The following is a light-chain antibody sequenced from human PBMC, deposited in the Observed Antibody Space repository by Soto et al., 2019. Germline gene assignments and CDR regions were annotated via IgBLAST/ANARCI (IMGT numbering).Light chain of an antibody. CDR1: QSISSY. CDR3: QQSYSTPPWT. V-gene: IGKV1-39*01. Sequence: DIPMTQSPSSLSASVGDRVTITCRASQSISSYLNWYQQKPGKAPKLLIYAASSLQSGVPSRFSGSGSGTDITLTISSLQPEDFATYYCQQSYSTPPWTFGQGTKVEIK. J-gene: IGKJ1*01. CDR2: AAS.